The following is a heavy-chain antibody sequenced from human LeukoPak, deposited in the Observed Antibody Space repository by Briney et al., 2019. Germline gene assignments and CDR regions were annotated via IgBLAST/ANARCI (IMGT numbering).Heavy chain of an antibody. CDR1: ESTFSRYA. V-gene: IGHV3-30*18. D-gene: IGHD1-14*01. Sequence: GGSLRLSCAASESTFSRYAMHWVRKAPGKGLEWLAIISYDGTKTYYADSVKGRFTISRDNSKNILYLQVNSPRTEDTGLYYCAKDNGKWDFLALFDHWGQGAHVIVS. J-gene: IGHJ4*02. CDR2: ISYDGTKT. CDR3: AKDNGKWDFLALFDH.